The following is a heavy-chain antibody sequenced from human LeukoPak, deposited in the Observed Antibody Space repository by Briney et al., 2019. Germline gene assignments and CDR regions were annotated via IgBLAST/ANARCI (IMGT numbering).Heavy chain of an antibody. J-gene: IGHJ4*02. V-gene: IGHV3-21*01. D-gene: IGHD5-18*01. CDR1: GFTFNTYS. Sequence: GGSLRLSCEASGFTFNTYSMNWARQAPGKGLEWVSSIDSSGGYMFYADSVKGRFIISRDNSKNTLYLQMNSLRAEDTAVYYCARDLGGYSYGSHFDYWGQGPLVTVSS. CDR2: IDSSGGYM. CDR3: ARDLGGYSYGSHFDY.